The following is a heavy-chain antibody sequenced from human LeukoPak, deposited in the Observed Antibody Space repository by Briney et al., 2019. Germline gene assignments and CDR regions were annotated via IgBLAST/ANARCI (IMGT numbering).Heavy chain of an antibody. CDR3: AREVQYYDSSGYQGVDY. CDR1: GFTFSSYG. Sequence: PGGSLRLSCAASGFTFSSYGMHCVRQAPGKGLEWVAVIWYDGSNKYYADSVKGRFTISRDNSKNTLYLQMNSPRAEDTAVYYCAREVQYYDSSGYQGVDYWGQGTLVTVSS. V-gene: IGHV3-33*01. D-gene: IGHD3-22*01. CDR2: IWYDGSNK. J-gene: IGHJ4*02.